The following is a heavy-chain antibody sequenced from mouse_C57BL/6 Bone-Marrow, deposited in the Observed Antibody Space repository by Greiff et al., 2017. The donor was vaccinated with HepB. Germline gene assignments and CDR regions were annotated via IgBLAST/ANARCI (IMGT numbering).Heavy chain of an antibody. CDR1: GYTFTDYY. Sequence: VQLQQSGPVLVKPGASVKMSCKASGYTFTDYYMNWVKQSHGKSLEWIGVINPYNGGTSYNQKFKGKASLTVDKSSSTAYMELNSLTSEDSAVYYCALLGRGDYWGQGTTLTVSS. D-gene: IGHD4-1*01. CDR3: ALLGRGDY. J-gene: IGHJ2*01. V-gene: IGHV1-19*01. CDR2: INPYNGGT.